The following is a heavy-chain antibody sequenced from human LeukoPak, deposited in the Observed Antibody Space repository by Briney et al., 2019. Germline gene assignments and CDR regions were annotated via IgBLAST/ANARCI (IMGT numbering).Heavy chain of an antibody. D-gene: IGHD6-13*01. Sequence: GSLKLSCAASGFTFSGSAMHWVRQASGKGLEWVGRIRSKANSYATAYAASVKGRFTISRDDSKNTAYLQMNSLKTEDTAVHYRTRHVSQQLAVWGQGTLVTVSS. CDR2: IRSKANSYAT. CDR3: TRHVSQQLAV. J-gene: IGHJ4*02. CDR1: GFTFSGSA. V-gene: IGHV3-73*01.